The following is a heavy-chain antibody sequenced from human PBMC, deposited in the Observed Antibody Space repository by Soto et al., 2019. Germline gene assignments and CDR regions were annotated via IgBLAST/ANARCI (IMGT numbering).Heavy chain of an antibody. CDR1: GYTFTSYG. Sequence: VKVSCKASGYTFTSYGISWVRQAPGQGLEWMGWISAYNGNTNYAQKLQGRVTMTTDTSTSTAYMELRSLRSDDTAVYYCARVKGMCSSTSCPVYYYGMDVWGQGTTVTVSS. D-gene: IGHD2-2*01. J-gene: IGHJ6*02. CDR3: ARVKGMCSSTSCPVYYYGMDV. CDR2: ISAYNGNT. V-gene: IGHV1-18*04.